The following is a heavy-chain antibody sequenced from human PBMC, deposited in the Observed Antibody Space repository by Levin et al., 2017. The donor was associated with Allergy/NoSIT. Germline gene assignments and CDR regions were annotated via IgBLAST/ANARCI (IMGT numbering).Heavy chain of an antibody. D-gene: IGHD3-3*01. J-gene: IGHJ4*02. V-gene: IGHV3-73*01. CDR2: IRSKANNYAT. CDR1: GFTFSGSA. Sequence: GESLKISCVVSGFTFSGSALHWVRQAPGKGLEWVGRIRSKANNYATAYDASVKGRFTISRDDSKNTAYLQMNSLKSEDTAVYYCTLGFSISEVVFDYWGQGTLVTVSS. CDR3: TLGFSISEVVFDY.